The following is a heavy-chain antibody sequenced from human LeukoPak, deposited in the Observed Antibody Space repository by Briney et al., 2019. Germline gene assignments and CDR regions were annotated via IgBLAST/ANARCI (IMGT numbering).Heavy chain of an antibody. Sequence: SETLSLTCAVYGGSFSGYYWSWIRQPPGKGLEWIGEINHSGSTNYNPSLKSRVTISVDTSKNQFSLKLSSVTAADTAVYYCARGRRGYSGCDSGGRSGWSNTPYFDYWGQGTLVTVSS. CDR3: ARGRRGYSGCDSGGRSGWSNTPYFDY. CDR2: INHSGST. CDR1: GGSFSGYY. J-gene: IGHJ4*02. V-gene: IGHV4-34*01. D-gene: IGHD5-12*01.